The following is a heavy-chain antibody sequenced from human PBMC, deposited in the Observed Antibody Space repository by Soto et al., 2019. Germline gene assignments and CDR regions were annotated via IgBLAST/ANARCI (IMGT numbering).Heavy chain of an antibody. CDR1: GFTFSGSA. V-gene: IGHV3-73*01. Sequence: GESLKISCAASGFTFSGSAMHWVRQASGKGLEWVGRIRSKANSYATAYAASVKGRFTISRDDSKNTAYLQMNSLKTEDTAVYYCTRRAAAAAVVPYGMDVWGQGTTVTVSS. D-gene: IGHD6-13*01. J-gene: IGHJ6*02. CDR3: TRRAAAAAVVPYGMDV. CDR2: IRSKANSYAT.